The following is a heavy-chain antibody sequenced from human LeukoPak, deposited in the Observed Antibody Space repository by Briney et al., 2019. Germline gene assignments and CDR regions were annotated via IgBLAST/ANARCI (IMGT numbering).Heavy chain of an antibody. Sequence: GGSLILSCAASGFTFSDHYMDWVRQAPGKGLEWIGRIRDKAHRYTTEYAASVKGRSTISRDDSKNSLYLQMNSLTIEDTAAYYCARRPSGDSPDYWGQGTLLTVSS. D-gene: IGHD6-13*01. V-gene: IGHV3-72*01. CDR3: ARRPSGDSPDY. J-gene: IGHJ4*02. CDR1: GFTFSDHY. CDR2: IRDKAHRYTT.